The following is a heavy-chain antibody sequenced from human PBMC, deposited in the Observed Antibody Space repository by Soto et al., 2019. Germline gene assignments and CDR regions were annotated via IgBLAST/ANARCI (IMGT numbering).Heavy chain of an antibody. CDR1: GDTFNFYS. D-gene: IGHD3-10*01. CDR2: VNPIVSMS. V-gene: IGHV1-69*02. CDR3: ASSYGSGYRAFDY. J-gene: IGHJ4*02. Sequence: QVQLVQSGAEVKRPGSSVKVSCKASGDTFNFYSINWVRQAPGLGLEWMGRVNPIVSMSNYAQKFQGRVTMTADNSTRTAYMELSILRSEDTAIYYCASSYGSGYRAFDYWGQGALVTVSS.